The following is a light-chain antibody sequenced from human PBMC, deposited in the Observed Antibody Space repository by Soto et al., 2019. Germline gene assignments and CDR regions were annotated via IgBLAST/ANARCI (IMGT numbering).Light chain of an antibody. V-gene: IGLV2-14*03. J-gene: IGLJ1*01. CDR3: TSYTTGDVYV. CDR1: SGDIGAYNY. Sequence: QSVLTQPASVSGSPGQSVTISCTGTSGDIGAYNYVSWYQQLPGKAPKFIISEVTDRPSPLSNRFSASKSGNTASLTISGLQAEDEADYYCTSYTTGDVYVFGTGTKLTVL. CDR2: EVT.